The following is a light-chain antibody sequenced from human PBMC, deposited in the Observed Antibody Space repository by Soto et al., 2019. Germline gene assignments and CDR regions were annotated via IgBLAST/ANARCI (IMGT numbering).Light chain of an antibody. CDR2: EVN. J-gene: IGLJ3*02. CDR1: SSDVGGYNY. CDR3: SSYTTSSTLV. V-gene: IGLV2-14*01. Sequence: QSALTQPASVSGSPGQSITISCTRTSSDVGGYNYVSWYQHHPGKAPKLIIYEVNNRPSGVSNRFSGSKSGNTASLTISGLQAEDEADYYCSSYTTSSTLVFGGGTKVTVL.